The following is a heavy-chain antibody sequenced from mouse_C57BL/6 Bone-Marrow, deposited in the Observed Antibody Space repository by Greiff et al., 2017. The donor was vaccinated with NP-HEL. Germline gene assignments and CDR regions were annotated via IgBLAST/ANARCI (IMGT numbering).Heavy chain of an antibody. J-gene: IGHJ3*01. CDR2: ISYDGSN. Sequence: EVKLQESGPGLVKPSQSLSLTCSVTGYSITSGYYWNWIRQFPGNKLEWMGYISYDGSNNYIPSLKNRISITRDTSKNQFFLKLNSVTTEDTATYYCARGWFAYWGQGTLVTVSA. V-gene: IGHV3-6*01. CDR3: ARGWFAY. CDR1: GYSITSGYY.